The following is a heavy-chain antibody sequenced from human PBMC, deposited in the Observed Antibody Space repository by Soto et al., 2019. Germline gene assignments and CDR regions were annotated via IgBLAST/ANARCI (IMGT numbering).Heavy chain of an antibody. D-gene: IGHD3-22*01. V-gene: IGHV1-46*01. CDR3: ARWDYYDSSGYQGGFDY. Sequence: ASVKVSCKASGYTFTSYYMHWVRQAPGQGLEWMGIINPSGGSTSYAQKFQGRVTMTRDTSTSTVYMELSSLRSEDTAVYYCARWDYYDSSGYQGGFDYWGQGTLVTVSS. J-gene: IGHJ4*02. CDR2: INPSGGST. CDR1: GYTFTSYY.